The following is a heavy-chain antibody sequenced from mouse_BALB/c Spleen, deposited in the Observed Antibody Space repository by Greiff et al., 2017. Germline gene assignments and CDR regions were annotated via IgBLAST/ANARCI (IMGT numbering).Heavy chain of an antibody. V-gene: IGHV14-3*02. CDR2: IDPANGNT. Sequence: EVQLQQSGAELVKPGASAKLSCTASGFNIKDTYMHWVKQRPEQGLEWIGRIDPANGNTKYDPKFQGKATITADTSSNTAYLQLSSLTSEDTAVYYCARGNRYEDFDYWGQGTTLTVSS. J-gene: IGHJ2*01. CDR3: ARGNRYEDFDY. CDR1: GFNIKDTY. D-gene: IGHD2-14*01.